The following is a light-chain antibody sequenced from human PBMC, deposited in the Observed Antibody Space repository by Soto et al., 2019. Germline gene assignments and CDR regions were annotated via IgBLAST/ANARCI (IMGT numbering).Light chain of an antibody. J-gene: IGKJ5*01. CDR2: GAS. CDR1: QSVSNN. CDR3: QQYNNWPRPIT. Sequence: EIVMTQSPATLSVSPGERVTLSCRASQSVSNNLAWYQQKPGQAPRLLFYGASTGATGLPARFSGSGSGTEFTLTINSLQAEDCAVYYCQQYNNWPRPITFGQGTRLEI. V-gene: IGKV3-15*01.